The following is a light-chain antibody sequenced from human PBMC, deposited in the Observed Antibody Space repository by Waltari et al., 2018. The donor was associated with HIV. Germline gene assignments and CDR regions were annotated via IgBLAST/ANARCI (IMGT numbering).Light chain of an antibody. J-gene: IGLJ7*01. CDR2: SDD. CDR1: RSNIGTNT. Sequence: QSVLTQPASASGNPGQRVTISCSGSRSNIGTNTVSWYQQLPATAPKLLICSDDELPSGVPYRFSCSQSGTSAALAISGLQFEDEAVYFCAVWDDSLDGQPVFGGGTLLTV. V-gene: IGLV1-44*01. CDR3: AVWDDSLDGQPV.